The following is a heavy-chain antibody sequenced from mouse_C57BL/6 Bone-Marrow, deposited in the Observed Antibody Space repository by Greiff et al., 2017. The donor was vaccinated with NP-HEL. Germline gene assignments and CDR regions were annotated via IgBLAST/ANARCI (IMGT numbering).Heavy chain of an antibody. CDR2: IDPETGGT. Sequence: QVQLQQSGAELVRPGASVTLSCKASGYTFTDYEMHWVKQTPVHGLEWIGAIDPETGGTAYNQKFKGKAILTADKSSSTAYMELRSLTSEDSAVYYCTRDDYDVLAYWGQGTLVTVSA. CDR3: TRDDYDVLAY. CDR1: GYTFTDYE. V-gene: IGHV1-15*01. J-gene: IGHJ3*01. D-gene: IGHD2-4*01.